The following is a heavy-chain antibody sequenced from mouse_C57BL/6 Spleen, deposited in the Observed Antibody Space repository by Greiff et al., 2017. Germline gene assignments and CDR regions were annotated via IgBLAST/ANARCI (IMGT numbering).Heavy chain of an antibody. CDR3: ARREDGYWAPFDC. CDR1: GYTFTDHT. D-gene: IGHD2-3*01. Sequence: QVQLQQSDAELVKPGASVKISCKVSGYTFTDHTIHWMKQRPEQGLEWIGYLYPRDGSSKYNEKFKGKATLTEGKYSSTAYLQLNGLTSEGSVGYFCARREDGYWAPFDCWGPGATLTVSS. V-gene: IGHV1-78*01. CDR2: LYPRDGSS. J-gene: IGHJ2*01.